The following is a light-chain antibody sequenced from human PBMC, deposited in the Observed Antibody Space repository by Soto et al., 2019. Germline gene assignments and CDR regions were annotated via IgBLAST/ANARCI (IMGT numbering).Light chain of an antibody. J-gene: IGLJ1*01. CDR2: NVN. Sequence: QSVLIQPPSVSGSPGQSVTISCTGTSSDVGSYDYVSWSQYHPGTVPKPMIYNVNTQSSGVPDRFPGSRSGNPASMTISGLQAEDEADYQCCAYTSSATDVFGTGTKLTVL. V-gene: IGLV2-18*02. CDR1: SSDVGSYDY. CDR3: CAYTSSATDV.